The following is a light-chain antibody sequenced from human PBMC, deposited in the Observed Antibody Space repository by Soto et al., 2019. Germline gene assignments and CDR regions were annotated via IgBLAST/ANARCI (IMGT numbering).Light chain of an antibody. CDR1: SSDVGGYNY. Sequence: QSALTQPASVSGSPGQSITISCTGTSSDVGGYNYVSWYQQHPGKAPKLMIYEVSNRPSGVSNRCSGSKSGTTASLTISGLQAEDAADYYSSSYTSSSTLYVFGTGTKVTVL. J-gene: IGLJ1*01. CDR3: SSYTSSSTLYV. V-gene: IGLV2-14*01. CDR2: EVS.